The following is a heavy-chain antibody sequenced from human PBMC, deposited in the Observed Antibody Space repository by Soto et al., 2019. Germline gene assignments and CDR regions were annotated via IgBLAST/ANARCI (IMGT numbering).Heavy chain of an antibody. CDR1: GYTYTSYD. D-gene: IGHD4-17*01. V-gene: IGHV1-8*01. CDR2: MNPNSGNT. J-gene: IGHJ1*01. CDR3: TRQNDYGDYVSYFQH. Sequence: QVQLVQSGAEVKKPGASVKVSCKASGYTYTSYDINWVRQATGQGLEWMGWMNPNSGNTGYAQKFQGRVTMTKNTSTSTAYMELSSLRSEDTAVYYCTRQNDYGDYVSYFQHWGQGALVSVSS.